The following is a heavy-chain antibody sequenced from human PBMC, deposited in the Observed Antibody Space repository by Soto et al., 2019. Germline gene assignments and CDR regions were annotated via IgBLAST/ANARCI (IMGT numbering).Heavy chain of an antibody. D-gene: IGHD2-2*01. CDR1: GGTFSSYT. Sequence: SVKVSCKASGGTFSSYTISWVRQAPGQGLEWMGRIIPILGIANYAQKFQGRVTITADKSTSTAYMELSGLRSEDTAVYYCARVELGVVPAAMAPYGMDVWGQGTTVTVSS. CDR3: ARVELGVVPAAMAPYGMDV. V-gene: IGHV1-69*02. CDR2: IIPILGIA. J-gene: IGHJ6*02.